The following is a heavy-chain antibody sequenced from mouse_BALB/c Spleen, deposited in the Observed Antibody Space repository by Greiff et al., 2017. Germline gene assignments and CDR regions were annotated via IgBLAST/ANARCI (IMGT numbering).Heavy chain of an antibody. J-gene: IGHJ2*01. Sequence: EVQGVESGGGLVQPGGSLRLSCATSGFTFSDFYMEWVRQPPGKRLEWIAARRNKANDYTTEYSASVKGRFIVSRDTSQSILYLQMNALRAEDTAIYYCARDANNWGLFDYWGQGTTLTVSS. V-gene: IGHV7-1*02. CDR3: ARDANNWGLFDY. CDR2: RRNKANDYTT. CDR1: GFTFSDFY. D-gene: IGHD4-1*01.